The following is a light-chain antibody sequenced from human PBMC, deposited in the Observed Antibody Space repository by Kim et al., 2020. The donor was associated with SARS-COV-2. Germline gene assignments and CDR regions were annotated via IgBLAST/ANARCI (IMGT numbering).Light chain of an antibody. CDR1: NMGGHS. CDR3: QVWDTDTDHYV. Sequence: APGQTARMNGGGKNMGGHSVNWNQQKPGQAPVLVMYYDSDRPSGIPERFSGSKSANTATLTISRVEAGDEADYYCQVWDTDTDHYVFGTGTKVTVL. CDR2: YDS. V-gene: IGLV3-21*01. J-gene: IGLJ1*01.